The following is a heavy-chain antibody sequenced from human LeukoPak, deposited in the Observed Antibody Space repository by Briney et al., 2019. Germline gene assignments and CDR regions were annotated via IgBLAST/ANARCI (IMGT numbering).Heavy chain of an antibody. CDR1: GFTFRGYA. V-gene: IGHV3-23*01. Sequence: PGGSLRLSCAASGFTFRGYAMSWVRQAPGKGLEWVSAISGSGGSTFYADSVKGRFTISRDNSKNTLYLQMNSLRAEDTAVYYCANTGGSVYWYFDLWGRGTLVTVSS. CDR2: ISGSGGST. D-gene: IGHD1-14*01. CDR3: ANTGGSVYWYFDL. J-gene: IGHJ2*01.